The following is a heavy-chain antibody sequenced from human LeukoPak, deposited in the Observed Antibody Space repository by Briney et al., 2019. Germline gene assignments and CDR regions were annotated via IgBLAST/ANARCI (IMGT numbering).Heavy chain of an antibody. J-gene: IGHJ4*02. CDR1: GFTFSSYA. Sequence: GGSLRLSCAASGFTFSSYAMTWIRQAPGKGLEWVSSISGSGGSTYYADSVKGRFTISRGNSRNMLFLQMDSLRAEDTAMYYCAREILEPGKTHEYWGQGTLVTVSS. D-gene: IGHD1-1*01. V-gene: IGHV3-23*01. CDR3: AREILEPGKTHEY. CDR2: ISGSGGST.